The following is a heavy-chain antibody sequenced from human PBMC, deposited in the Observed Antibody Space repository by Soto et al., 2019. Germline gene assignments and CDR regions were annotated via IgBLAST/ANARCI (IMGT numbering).Heavy chain of an antibody. Sequence: PGGSLRLSCAASGFTFSSYGMHWVRQAPGKGLEWVAVIWYDGSNKYYADSVKGRFTISRDNSKNTLYLQMNSLRAEDTAVYYCAREHHSTLFDYWGQGTLVTVSS. V-gene: IGHV3-33*01. CDR2: IWYDGSNK. CDR3: AREHHSTLFDY. J-gene: IGHJ4*02. CDR1: GFTFSSYG. D-gene: IGHD6-13*01.